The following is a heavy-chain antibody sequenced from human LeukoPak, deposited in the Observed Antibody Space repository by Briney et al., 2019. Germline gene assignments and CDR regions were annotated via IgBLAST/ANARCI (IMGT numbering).Heavy chain of an antibody. CDR3: ARAGYSSSTLDY. J-gene: IGHJ4*02. D-gene: IGHD6-13*01. V-gene: IGHV4-34*01. Sequence: GSLRLSCAASGFTFSSYAMSWVRQAPGKGLEWIGEINHSGSTNYNPSLKSRVTISVDTSKNQFSLKLSSVTAADTAVYYCARAGYSSSTLDYWGQGTLVTVSS. CDR2: INHSGST. CDR1: GFTFSSYA.